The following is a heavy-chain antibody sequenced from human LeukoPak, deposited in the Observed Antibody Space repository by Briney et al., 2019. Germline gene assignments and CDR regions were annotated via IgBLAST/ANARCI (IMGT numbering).Heavy chain of an antibody. CDR2: ISWNSGSI. J-gene: IGHJ4*02. D-gene: IGHD3-22*01. V-gene: IGHV3-9*01. CDR1: GFTFSTSA. CDR3: AKAFGLKGYDSSGQLPDY. Sequence: GGSLRLSCAASGFTFSTSAMSWVRQAPGKGLEWVSGISWNSGSIGYADSVKGRFTISRDNAKNSLYLQMNSLRAEDTALYYCAKAFGLKGYDSSGQLPDYWGQGTLVTVSS.